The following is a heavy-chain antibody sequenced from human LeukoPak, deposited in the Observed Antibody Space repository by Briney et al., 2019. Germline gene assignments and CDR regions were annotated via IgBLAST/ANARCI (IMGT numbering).Heavy chain of an antibody. D-gene: IGHD3-10*01. J-gene: IGHJ4*02. CDR1: GFSLSTSGVG. Sequence: SGPTLVKPTQTLTLTGTFSGFSLSTSGVGVGWIRQPPGKALEWLALIYWDDDKRYSPSLKSRLTITKDTSKNQVVLTMTNMDPVDTATYYCAHSPSMVRGSYFDYWGQGTLVTVSS. V-gene: IGHV2-5*02. CDR2: IYWDDDK. CDR3: AHSPSMVRGSYFDY.